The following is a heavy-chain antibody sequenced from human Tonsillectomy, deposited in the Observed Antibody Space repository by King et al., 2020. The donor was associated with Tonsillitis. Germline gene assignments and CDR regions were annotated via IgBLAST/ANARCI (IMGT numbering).Heavy chain of an antibody. V-gene: IGHV3-72*01. D-gene: IGHD6-19*01. J-gene: IGHJ6*02. CDR2: TRNKANRYTT. CDR1: GFTIRDHY. CDR3: ARGSGWYEEGRYFYGMDV. Sequence: VQLVESGGGLVQPGGSLRLSCVASGFTIRDHYMDWVRQAPEKGLEWVGRTRNKANRYTTEYAASVEGRFIISRDESKNSVHLQMNSLKIEDTAVYYCARGSGWYEEGRYFYGMDVWGQGTTVTVS.